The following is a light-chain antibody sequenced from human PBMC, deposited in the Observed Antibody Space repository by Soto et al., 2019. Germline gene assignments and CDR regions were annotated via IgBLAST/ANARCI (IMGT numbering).Light chain of an antibody. J-gene: IGKJ3*01. V-gene: IGKV3-11*01. CDR1: QSVSSY. CDR3: QQRSNWPPA. CDR2: DAS. Sequence: EIVLTQSPATLSLSPGERATLSCRASQSVSSYLAWYQQKPGQAPRLLIYDASNRANGIPARFSGSGSGTDFTLTISSLEPEDFEVYYCQQRSNWPPALGPGTKVDIK.